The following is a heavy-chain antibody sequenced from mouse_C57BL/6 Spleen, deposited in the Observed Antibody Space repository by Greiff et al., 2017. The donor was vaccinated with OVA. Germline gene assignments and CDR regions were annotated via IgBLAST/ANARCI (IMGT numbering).Heavy chain of an antibody. D-gene: IGHD3-2*02. V-gene: IGHV1-82*01. CDR2: IYPGDGDT. CDR1: GYAFSSSW. Sequence: QVQLQQSGPELVKPGASVKISCKASGYAFSSSWMNWVKQRPGKGLEWIGRIYPGDGDTNYNGKFKGKATLTADKSSSTAYMQLSSLTSEDSAVYFCALDSSGYFDDWGQGTTLTVSS. J-gene: IGHJ2*01. CDR3: ALDSSGYFDD.